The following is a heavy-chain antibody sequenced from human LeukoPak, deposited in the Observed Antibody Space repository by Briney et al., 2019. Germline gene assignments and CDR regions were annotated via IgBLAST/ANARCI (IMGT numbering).Heavy chain of an antibody. Sequence: GGSLRLSCAASGFTFGSFTMSWVRQAPGRSLEWVSAIRGTDTNTYYAGSVRGRFTISRDNSNNTLFLQMNGLRAEDTAVYYCAKAGFYYGSGNMSPLGIGYFTMDVWGQGTTVTVPS. CDR1: GFTFGSFT. CDR2: IRGTDTNT. D-gene: IGHD3-10*01. CDR3: AKAGFYYGSGNMSPLGIGYFTMDV. J-gene: IGHJ6*02. V-gene: IGHV3-23*01.